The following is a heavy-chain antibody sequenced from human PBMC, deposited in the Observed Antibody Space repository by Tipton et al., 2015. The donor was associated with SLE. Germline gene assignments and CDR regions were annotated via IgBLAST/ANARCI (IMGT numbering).Heavy chain of an antibody. CDR3: ARSTTTMNLPRFDF. J-gene: IGHJ4*02. D-gene: IGHD4-17*01. Sequence: TLSLTCTASGGSISSGGYYWSWIRQHPGKGLEWIGYIYYSGSTYYNPSLKSRVTISVDTSKNQFSLKLSSVTAADTAVYFCARSTTTMNLPRFDFWGLGTLVTVSS. CDR1: GGSISSGGYY. CDR2: IYYSGST. V-gene: IGHV4-31*03.